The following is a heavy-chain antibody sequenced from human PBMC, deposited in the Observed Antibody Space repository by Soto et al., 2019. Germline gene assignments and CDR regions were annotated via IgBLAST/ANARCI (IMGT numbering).Heavy chain of an antibody. V-gene: IGHV3-30-3*01. CDR2: ISYDGSNK. D-gene: IGHD3-3*01. CDR1: GFTFSSYA. CDR3: ARSDFWSGYYYYYYYGMEV. J-gene: IGHJ6*02. Sequence: SLRLSCAASGFTFSSYAMHWVRQAPGKGLEWVAVISYDGSNKYYADSVKGRFTISRDNSKNTLYLQMNSLRAEDTAVYYCARSDFWSGYYYYYYYGMEVWGQGTTVTVSS.